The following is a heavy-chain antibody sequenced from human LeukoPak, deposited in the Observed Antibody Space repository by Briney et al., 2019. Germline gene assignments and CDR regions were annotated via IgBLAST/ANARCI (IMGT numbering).Heavy chain of an antibody. J-gene: IGHJ3*02. CDR2: TRYDESNK. D-gene: IGHD3-22*01. Sequence: GGSLRLSCAASGFSFSSYGMHWVRQAPGKGLEWLAFTRYDESNKYRADSVKGRFTISRDNSKNTLYLQMNSLRAEDTAVYYCAKITAYYYDSSGYDAFDIWGQGTMVTVSS. CDR1: GFSFSSYG. V-gene: IGHV3-30*02. CDR3: AKITAYYYDSSGYDAFDI.